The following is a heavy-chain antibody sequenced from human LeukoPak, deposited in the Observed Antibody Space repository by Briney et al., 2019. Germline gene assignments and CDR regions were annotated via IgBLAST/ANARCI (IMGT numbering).Heavy chain of an antibody. CDR1: GYTFTSCD. D-gene: IGHD5-12*01. J-gene: IGHJ5*02. CDR3: AIDMVATRANWFDP. CDR2: MNPNSGNT. Sequence: ASVKVSCKASGYTFTSCDINWVRQATGQGLEWMGWMNPNSGNTGYAQKFQGRVTMTRNTSISTAYMELSSLRSEDTAVYYCAIDMVATRANWFDPWGQGTLVTVSS. V-gene: IGHV1-8*01.